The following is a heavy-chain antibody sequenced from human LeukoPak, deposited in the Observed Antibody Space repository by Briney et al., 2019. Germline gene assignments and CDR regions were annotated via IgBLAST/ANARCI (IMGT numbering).Heavy chain of an antibody. CDR1: GGSISSSNW. CDR3: ARMGRVVVITVDAFDI. J-gene: IGHJ3*02. D-gene: IGHD3-22*01. CDR2: IYNSGST. V-gene: IGHV4-4*02. Sequence: PSETLSLTCAVSGGSISSSNWWSWVRQPPGKGLEWIGYIYNSGSTSYNPSLKSRVTISVDTSKNQFSLKLSSVTAADTALYYCARMGRVVVITVDAFDIWGQGTMVTVSS.